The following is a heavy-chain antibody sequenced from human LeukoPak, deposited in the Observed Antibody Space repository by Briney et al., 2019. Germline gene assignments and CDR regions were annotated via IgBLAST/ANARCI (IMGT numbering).Heavy chain of an antibody. V-gene: IGHV3-30-3*01. CDR1: GFTFSGYA. Sequence: PGRSLRLSCAASGFTFSGYAMHWVRQAPGKGLEWVAVIPYDGSNKYYADSVKGRFTISRDNSKNTLYLQMNSLRAEDTAVYYCARADPYCGGGSCSSFAYWGQGTRVTVSS. D-gene: IGHD2-15*01. J-gene: IGHJ4*02. CDR2: IPYDGSNK. CDR3: ARADPYCGGGSCSSFAY.